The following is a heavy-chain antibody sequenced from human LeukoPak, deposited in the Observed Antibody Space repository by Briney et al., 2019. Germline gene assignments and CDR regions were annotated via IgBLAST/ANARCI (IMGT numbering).Heavy chain of an antibody. Sequence: ASVKVSCKASGGTVSNYGISWVRQAPGQGLEWKGGIIPIFETSNYAQKFQDRVTITADKSTSTAYMELSSLRSEDTAVYYCARGMVRGVIGGGAFDIWGQGTMVTVSS. CDR3: ARGMVRGVIGGGAFDI. D-gene: IGHD3-10*01. J-gene: IGHJ3*02. V-gene: IGHV1-69*06. CDR2: IIPIFETS. CDR1: GGTVSNYG.